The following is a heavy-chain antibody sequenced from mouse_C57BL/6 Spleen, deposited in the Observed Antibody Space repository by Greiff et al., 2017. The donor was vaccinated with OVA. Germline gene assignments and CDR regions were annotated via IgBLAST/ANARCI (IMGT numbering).Heavy chain of an antibody. CDR3: ASAWRTTVVEGTWFAY. J-gene: IGHJ3*01. V-gene: IGHV1-7*01. Sequence: VKLQESGAELAKPGASVKLSCKASGYTFTSYWLHWVKQRHGQGLEWLGYINPSSGYTKYNQKFKDKATLTADKSSSTAYMQLSSLTYEDSAVYYCASAWRTTVVEGTWFAYWGQGTLVTVSA. D-gene: IGHD1-1*01. CDR1: GYTFTSYW. CDR2: INPSSGYT.